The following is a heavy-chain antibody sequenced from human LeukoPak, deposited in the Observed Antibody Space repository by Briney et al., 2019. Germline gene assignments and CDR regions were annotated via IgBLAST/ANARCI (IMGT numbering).Heavy chain of an antibody. J-gene: IGHJ4*02. CDR1: GGSISSYY. CDR3: ARHGSLGGLGDYFDY. D-gene: IGHD3-10*01. V-gene: IGHV4-59*08. Sequence: SETLSLTCTVSGGSISSYYWSWIRQPPGKGLEWIGYIYYSGSTNYNPSLKSRVTISVDTSKNQFSLKLSSVTAADTAVYYCARHGSLGGLGDYFDYWGQGTLVTVSS. CDR2: IYYSGST.